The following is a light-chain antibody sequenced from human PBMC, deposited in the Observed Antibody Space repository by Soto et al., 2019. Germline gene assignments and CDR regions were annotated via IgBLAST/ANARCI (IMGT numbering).Light chain of an antibody. CDR3: QHYNSYR. CDR2: KAS. CDR1: QSVSSW. Sequence: DIQMTQSPSTLSASVGDRFSITCRASQSVSSWLAWYQQKPGKAPKLLIYKASTLESGVPSKFSGSGTGTEFTLTISSLQPDDSATYYCQHYNSYRFGPGTKVDIK. V-gene: IGKV1-5*03. J-gene: IGKJ3*01.